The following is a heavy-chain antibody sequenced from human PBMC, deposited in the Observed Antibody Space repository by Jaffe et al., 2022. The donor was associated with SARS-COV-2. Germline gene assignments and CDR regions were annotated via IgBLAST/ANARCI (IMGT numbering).Heavy chain of an antibody. V-gene: IGHV3-23*01. CDR1: GFTFSNFA. Sequence: EVQILESGGGLVQPGGSLRISCAASGFTFSNFAMSWVRQAPGKGLEWVSSISGSGGTTYYADSVRGRFTVSRDNSKHTLYLQMNNLRAEDTAIYFCAKCGDSSTNYYVALAAVYYFDSWGQGTLVPVSS. D-gene: IGHD3-22*01. CDR2: ISGSGGTT. CDR3: AKCGDSSTNYYVALAAVYYFDS. J-gene: IGHJ4*02.